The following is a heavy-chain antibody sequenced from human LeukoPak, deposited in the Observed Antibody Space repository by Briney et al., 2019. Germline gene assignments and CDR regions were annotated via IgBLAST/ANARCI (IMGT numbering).Heavy chain of an antibody. D-gene: IGHD3-9*01. J-gene: IGHJ2*01. Sequence: SETLSLTCTVSGGSISSYYWSWIRQPAGKGLEWIGRIYTSGSTNYNPSLKSRVTMSVDTSKNQFSLKLSSVTAADTAVYYCARDLQTRLASWYFDLWGRGTLVTVPS. V-gene: IGHV4-4*07. CDR3: ARDLQTRLASWYFDL. CDR1: GGSISSYY. CDR2: IYTSGST.